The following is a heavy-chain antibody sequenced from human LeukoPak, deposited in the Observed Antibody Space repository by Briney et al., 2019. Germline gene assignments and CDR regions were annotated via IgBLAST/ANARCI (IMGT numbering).Heavy chain of an antibody. D-gene: IGHD3-22*01. CDR3: ARDYYDSSGYYFDY. Sequence: GGSLRLSCAASGFTLADYYMSWIRQAPGKGLEWVSYISSSGDTIYYADSVKGRFAISRDNAKNSLYLQMNSLRAEDTALYHCARDYYDSSGYYFDYWGQGTLVTVSS. CDR2: ISSSGDTI. J-gene: IGHJ4*02. CDR1: GFTLADYY. V-gene: IGHV3-11*01.